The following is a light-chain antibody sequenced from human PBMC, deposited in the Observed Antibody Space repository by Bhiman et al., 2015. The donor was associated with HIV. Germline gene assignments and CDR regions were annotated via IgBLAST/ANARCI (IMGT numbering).Light chain of an antibody. CDR2: ENN. Sequence: QSVLTQPPSVSAAPGQKVTISCSGSSSNIGNNYVSWYQQLPGTAPKLLIYENNKRPSGIPDRFSGSKSGTSATLGITGLQTGDEADYYCATWDSSLSAEVFGGGTKLTVL. J-gene: IGLJ2*01. CDR1: SSNIGNNY. V-gene: IGLV1-51*02. CDR3: ATWDSSLSAEV.